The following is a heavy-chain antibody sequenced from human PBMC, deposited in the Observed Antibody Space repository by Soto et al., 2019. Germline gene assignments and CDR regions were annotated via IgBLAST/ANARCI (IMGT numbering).Heavy chain of an antibody. CDR3: ARGHYTRFWGYHYHGMDV. CDR2: IIPILGTS. D-gene: IGHD3-16*01. CDR1: GGTFSSYA. J-gene: IGHJ6*02. Sequence: QVQLVQSGAEVKKPGSSVKVSCKASGGTFSSYAISWVRQAPGQGLEWMGGIIPILGTSDYAQKFQGRVTINEDESTSMVYMDPSSLTYEDTAVYYCARGHYTRFWGYHYHGMDVWGQGTTVTVSS. V-gene: IGHV1-69*01.